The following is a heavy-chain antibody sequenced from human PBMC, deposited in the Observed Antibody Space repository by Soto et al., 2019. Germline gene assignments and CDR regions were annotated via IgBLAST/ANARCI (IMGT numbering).Heavy chain of an antibody. D-gene: IGHD3-10*01. CDR3: ARGAYGSGSSPNWFDP. CDR2: MYTIGST. Sequence: QVQLQESGPGLVKPSETLSLTCSVAGASINSYYWSWIRQPAGKGLEWIGRMYTIGSTDYNPSLKSRVTMSVDTSKNQFSLKLSSVTAEDTAVYYCARGAYGSGSSPNWFDPWGQGTLVTVSS. CDR1: GASINSYY. J-gene: IGHJ5*02. V-gene: IGHV4-4*07.